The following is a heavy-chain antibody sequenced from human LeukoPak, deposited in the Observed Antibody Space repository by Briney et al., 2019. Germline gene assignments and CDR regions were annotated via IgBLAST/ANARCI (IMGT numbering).Heavy chain of an antibody. D-gene: IGHD6-13*01. CDR2: FDPEDGET. J-gene: IGHJ3*02. Sequence: ASVKVSCKVSGYTLTELSMHWVRQAPGKGLEWMGGFDPEDGETIYAQKFQRRVTMTEDTSTDTAYMELSSLRSEDTAVYYCATAPYSSSWYSAFDIWGQGTMVTVSS. CDR1: GYTLTELS. CDR3: ATAPYSSSWYSAFDI. V-gene: IGHV1-24*01.